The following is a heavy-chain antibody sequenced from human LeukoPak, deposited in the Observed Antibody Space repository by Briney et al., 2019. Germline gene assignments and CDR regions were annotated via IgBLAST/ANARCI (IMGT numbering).Heavy chain of an antibody. Sequence: PGGSLRLSCAASGFTFSSYMMNWVRQAPGKGLEWVSSINSGSTYTYYTESVKGRFTVSRDNAKNSLFLQINSLRAEDTAIYYCARSLTTLTYEGYWGQGTLFTVSS. CDR1: GFTFSSYM. CDR3: ARSLTTLTYEGY. V-gene: IGHV3-21*01. CDR2: INSGSTYT. J-gene: IGHJ4*02. D-gene: IGHD1-1*01.